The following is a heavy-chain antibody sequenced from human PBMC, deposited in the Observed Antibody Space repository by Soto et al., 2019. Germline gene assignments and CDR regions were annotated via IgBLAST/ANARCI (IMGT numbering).Heavy chain of an antibody. CDR3: AREWLRPRNYMSV. V-gene: IGHV4-59*01. CDR2: IYYTGST. J-gene: IGHJ6*03. CDR1: GGSISSYY. D-gene: IGHD5-12*01. Sequence: SETLSLTCSVSGGSISSYYWNWIRQPPGKGLEWIGYIYYTGSTNYNPSLKSRVTISVDTSKNQFSLKLSSVTAADTAVYYCAREWLRPRNYMSVWGKGTTVTGSS.